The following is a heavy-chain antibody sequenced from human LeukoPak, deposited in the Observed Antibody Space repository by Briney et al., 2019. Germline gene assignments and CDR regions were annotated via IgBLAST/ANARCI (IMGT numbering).Heavy chain of an antibody. J-gene: IGHJ4*02. CDR2: MNPNTGNT. V-gene: IGHV1-8*01. CDR3: ATLSQTPDYYGSGGYFYLGY. D-gene: IGHD3-22*01. CDR1: RYTFSSYD. Sequence: ASVRVSCKGYRYTFSSYDISWVRQAPGQGLEWMGWMNPNTGNTGYAPKFQGRVTMTRDTSISTAYMELRGLRSEDTAVYYCATLSQTPDYYGSGGYFYLGYWGQGTLVTVSS.